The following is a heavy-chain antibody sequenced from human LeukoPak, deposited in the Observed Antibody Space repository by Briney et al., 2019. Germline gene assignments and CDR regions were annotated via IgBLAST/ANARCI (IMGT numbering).Heavy chain of an antibody. V-gene: IGHV4-31*03. CDR2: IYYSGST. CDR1: GGSISSGDYY. Sequence: PSETLSLTCTVSGGSISSGDYYWSWIRQHPGKGLEWIGYIYYSGSTYYNPSLKSRVTISVDTSKNQFSLKLSSVTAADTAVYYCARVPVVSNYFDYWGQGTLVTVSS. D-gene: IGHD3-22*01. J-gene: IGHJ4*02. CDR3: ARVPVVSNYFDY.